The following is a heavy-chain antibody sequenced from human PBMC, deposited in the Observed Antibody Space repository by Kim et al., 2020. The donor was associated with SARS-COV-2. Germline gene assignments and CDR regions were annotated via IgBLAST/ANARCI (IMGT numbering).Heavy chain of an antibody. Sequence: DSVKGRFTISRDNSKNTLYLQMNSLRAEDTAVYYCARGRLLWFGRSGMDVWGQGTTVTVSS. D-gene: IGHD3-10*01. J-gene: IGHJ6*02. V-gene: IGHV3-30*07. CDR3: ARGRLLWFGRSGMDV.